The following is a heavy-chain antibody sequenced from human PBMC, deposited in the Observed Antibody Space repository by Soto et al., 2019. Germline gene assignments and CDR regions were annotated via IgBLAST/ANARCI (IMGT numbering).Heavy chain of an antibody. Sequence: QLQLQESGPGLVKPSETLSLTCTVSGGSISSSSYYWGWIRQPPGKGREWIGRIYYSGSTYYNPSLKNRFTLSVDTSKSRSSLQVCCGTAADSALYYCARLVRYSSGWSSFFDYWGQGTLVTVSS. V-gene: IGHV4-39*01. CDR1: GGSISSSSYY. CDR2: IYYSGST. J-gene: IGHJ4*02. D-gene: IGHD6-19*01. CDR3: ARLVRYSSGWSSFFDY.